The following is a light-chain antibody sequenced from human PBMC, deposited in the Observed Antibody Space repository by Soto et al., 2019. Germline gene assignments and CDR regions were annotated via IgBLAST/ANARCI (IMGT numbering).Light chain of an antibody. CDR2: EVT. Sequence: QSALTQPPSASGSPGQSVTISCTGTSSDVGGYNYVSWYQHHPGKAPKLIIYEVTKRPSGVPDRFSGSKSGNTASLTVSGLQAEDEADYYCTSYAGSDNLVFGGGTQLTVL. CDR3: TSYAGSDNLV. CDR1: SSDVGGYNY. V-gene: IGLV2-8*01. J-gene: IGLJ7*01.